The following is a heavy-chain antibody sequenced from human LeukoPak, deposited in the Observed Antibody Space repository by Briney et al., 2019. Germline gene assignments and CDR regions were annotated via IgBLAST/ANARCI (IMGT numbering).Heavy chain of an antibody. V-gene: IGHV1-2*02. CDR3: ARGIVTVPAALANYYYMDV. J-gene: IGHJ6*03. CDR1: GYTFTGYY. D-gene: IGHD2-2*01. Sequence: ASVKVSCKASGYTFTGYYMHWVRQAPGQGLEWMGWINPNSGGTNYAQKFQGRVTMTRDTSIGTAYMELSRLRSDDTAVYYCARGIVTVPAALANYYYMDVWGKGTTVTVSS. CDR2: INPNSGGT.